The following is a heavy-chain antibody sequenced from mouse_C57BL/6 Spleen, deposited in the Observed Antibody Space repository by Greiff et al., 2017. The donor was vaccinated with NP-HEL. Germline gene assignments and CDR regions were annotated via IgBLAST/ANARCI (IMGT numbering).Heavy chain of an antibody. Sequence: VQLKESGAELAKPGASVKLSCKASGYTFTSYWMHWVKQRPGQGLEWIGYINPSSGYTKYNQKFKDKATLTADKSSSTAYMQLSSLTYEDSAVYYCARWDYGSSFAMDYWGQGTSVTVSS. J-gene: IGHJ4*01. CDR3: ARWDYGSSFAMDY. CDR1: GYTFTSYW. D-gene: IGHD1-1*01. CDR2: INPSSGYT. V-gene: IGHV1-7*01.